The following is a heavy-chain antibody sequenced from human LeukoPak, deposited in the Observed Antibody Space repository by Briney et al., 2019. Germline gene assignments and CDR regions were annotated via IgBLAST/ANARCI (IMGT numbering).Heavy chain of an antibody. V-gene: IGHV4-4*07. CDR1: GDSISSYY. CDR3: AREAYCGGDCSLHFEY. D-gene: IGHD2-21*02. J-gene: IGHJ4*02. CDR2: IYTSGST. Sequence: SETLSLTCTVSGDSISSYYWSWVRQPAGKGLEWIGRIYTSGSTNYNPSLKSRVTMSVDTSKNQFSLKVSSVTAADTAVYYCAREAYCGGDCSLHFEYWGQGTLVTVSS.